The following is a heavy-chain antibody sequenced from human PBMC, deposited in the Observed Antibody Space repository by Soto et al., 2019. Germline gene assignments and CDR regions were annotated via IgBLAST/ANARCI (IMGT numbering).Heavy chain of an antibody. V-gene: IGHV1-69*13. CDR1: GGTFSSYA. J-gene: IGHJ3*02. Sequence: SVKVSCKASGGTFSSYATSWVRQAPGQGLEWMGGIIPIFGTANYAQKFQGRVTITADESTSTAYMELSSLRSEDTAVYYCARDRESTTYYYDSSGYPDAFDIWGQGTMVTVS. D-gene: IGHD3-22*01. CDR3: ARDRESTTYYYDSSGYPDAFDI. CDR2: IIPIFGTA.